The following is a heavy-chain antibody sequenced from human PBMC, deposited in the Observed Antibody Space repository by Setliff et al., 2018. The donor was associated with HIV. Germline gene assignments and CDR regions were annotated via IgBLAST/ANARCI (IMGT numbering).Heavy chain of an antibody. CDR2: IYYSGST. J-gene: IGHJ6*03. CDR3: ARGFGAPYLFSGYMDV. D-gene: IGHD1-26*01. CDR1: GGSISSYY. Sequence: ASETLSLTCTVSGGSISSYYWGWIRQPPGKGLEWIGSIYYSGSTYYNPSLKSRVTISVDTSKNQFSLKLSSVTAADTAVYYCARGFGAPYLFSGYMDVWGKGTTVTVSS. V-gene: IGHV4-39*07.